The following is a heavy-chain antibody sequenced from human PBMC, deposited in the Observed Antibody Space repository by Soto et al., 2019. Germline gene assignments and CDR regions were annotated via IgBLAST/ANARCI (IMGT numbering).Heavy chain of an antibody. V-gene: IGHV3-7*01. CDR2: IKQDGSET. Sequence: GGSLRLSCAASGFTFSNYWMSWVRQAPGKGLEWVANIKQDGSETYYVDSVKGRFTISRDNAKNSLYLQMNSLRAEDTAVYYCARTSTTVTTINFDYWGQGTLVTVS. CDR1: GFTFSNYW. D-gene: IGHD4-17*01. CDR3: ARTSTTVTTINFDY. J-gene: IGHJ4*02.